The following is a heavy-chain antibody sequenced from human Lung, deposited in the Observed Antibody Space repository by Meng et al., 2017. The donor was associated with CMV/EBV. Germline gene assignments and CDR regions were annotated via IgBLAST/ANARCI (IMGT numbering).Heavy chain of an antibody. V-gene: IGHV1-46*01. J-gene: IGHJ5*02. CDR2: INPSGGST. CDR3: ARDNEDPEGYQLLYKRESWCDP. CDR1: GYTFTSYY. Sequence: ASVXVSXKASGYTFTSYYMHWVRQAPGQGLEWMGIINPSGGSTSYAQKFQGRVTMTRDTSTSTVYMELSSLRSEDTAVYYCARDNEDPEGYQLLYKRESWCDPWXQGTXVTVSS. D-gene: IGHD2-2*02.